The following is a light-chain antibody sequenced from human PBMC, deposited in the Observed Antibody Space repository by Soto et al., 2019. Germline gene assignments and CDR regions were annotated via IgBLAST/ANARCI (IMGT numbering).Light chain of an antibody. CDR2: VAS. CDR1: QSIRHY. J-gene: IGKJ1*01. Sequence: DIQMTQSPPTRSASVGDRVTITGRASQSIRHYLACYQQMPGKVPKLLLYVASTLQSGVPAKFSGSGSGTEFALTISSLQPDDFGTYFCQHHNSYSQTFCQGTKVEI. V-gene: IGKV1-5*01. CDR3: QHHNSYSQT.